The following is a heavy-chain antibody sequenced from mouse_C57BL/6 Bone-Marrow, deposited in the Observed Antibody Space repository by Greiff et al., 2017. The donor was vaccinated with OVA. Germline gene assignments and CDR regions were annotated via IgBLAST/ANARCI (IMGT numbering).Heavy chain of an antibody. J-gene: IGHJ3*01. CDR2: ISYDGSN. CDR1: GYSITSGYY. D-gene: IGHD4-1*01. Sequence: EVKLMESGPGLVKPSQSLSLTCSVTGYSITSGYYWNWIRQFPGNKLEWMGYISYDGSNNYNPSLKNRISITRDTSKNQFFLKLNSVTTEDTATYYCARPSNWRFAYWGQGTLVTVSA. V-gene: IGHV3-6*01. CDR3: ARPSNWRFAY.